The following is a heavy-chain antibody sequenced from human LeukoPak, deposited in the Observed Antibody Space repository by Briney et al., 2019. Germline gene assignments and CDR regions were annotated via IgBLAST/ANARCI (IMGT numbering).Heavy chain of an antibody. D-gene: IGHD6-19*01. Sequence: PGGSLRLSCAASGFTFSDYNMNWHRQAPGKRLDWVSYISTHSTSIYYADSVKGRFTISRDNAKSSLYLQMNSLRADDTAVYYCARGSTVAGTRTVPSPERWGQGTLVTVSS. CDR3: ARGSTVAGTRTVPSPER. J-gene: IGHJ4*02. CDR2: ISTHSTSI. CDR1: GFTFSDYN. V-gene: IGHV3-48*01.